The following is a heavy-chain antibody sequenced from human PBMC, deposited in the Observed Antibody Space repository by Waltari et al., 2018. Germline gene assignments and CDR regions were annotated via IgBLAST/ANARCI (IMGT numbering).Heavy chain of an antibody. Sequence: QLQLQESGPGLVKPSETLSLTCTVSGGSISSSSYYWGWIRQPPGKGLEWIGSIYYSGSTYYNPSRKSRVTISVDTSKNQFSLKLSSVTAADTAVYYCARSRYDYVWGSYRPGDAFDIWGQGTMVTVSS. D-gene: IGHD3-16*02. V-gene: IGHV4-39*01. CDR1: GGSISSSSYY. J-gene: IGHJ3*02. CDR3: ARSRYDYVWGSYRPGDAFDI. CDR2: IYYSGST.